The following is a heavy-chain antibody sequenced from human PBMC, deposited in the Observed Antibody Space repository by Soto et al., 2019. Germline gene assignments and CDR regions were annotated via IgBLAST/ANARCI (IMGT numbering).Heavy chain of an antibody. Sequence: SETLSLTCTVSGGSISSYYWSWIRQPPGKGLEWIGYIYYSGSTNYNPSLKSRVTISVDTSKNQFSLKLSSVTAADTAVYYCARLRIAAAGSNPRALAFDIWGQGTMVTVSS. CDR3: ARLRIAAAGSNPRALAFDI. J-gene: IGHJ3*02. CDR2: IYYSGST. V-gene: IGHV4-59*08. D-gene: IGHD6-13*01. CDR1: GGSISSYY.